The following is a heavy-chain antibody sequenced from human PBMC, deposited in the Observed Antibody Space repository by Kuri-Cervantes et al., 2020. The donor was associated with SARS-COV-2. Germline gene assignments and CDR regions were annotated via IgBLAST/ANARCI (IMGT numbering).Heavy chain of an antibody. CDR1: GFRFGIHA. V-gene: IGHV3-30-3*01. Sequence: GESLKISCKASGFRFGIHAMHWVRQAPGKGLEWLSFISFDGDKTYYADSVRGRFTISRDNSENTVSLQMNSLRPEDTAVCYCARDRETTWYYGMDVWGQGTTVTVSS. D-gene: IGHD1-14*01. J-gene: IGHJ6*02. CDR2: ISFDGDKT. CDR3: ARDRETTWYYGMDV.